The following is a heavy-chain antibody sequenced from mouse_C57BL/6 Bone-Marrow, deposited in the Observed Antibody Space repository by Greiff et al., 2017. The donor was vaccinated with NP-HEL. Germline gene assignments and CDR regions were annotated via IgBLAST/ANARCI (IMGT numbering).Heavy chain of an antibody. D-gene: IGHD1-1*01. J-gene: IGHJ4*01. Sequence: VQLQQSGPELVKPGASVKLSCKASGYTFTSYDINWVKQRPGQGLEWIGWIYPRDGSTKYNEKFKGKATLTVDTSSSTAYMELHSLTSEDSAVYFCARAGFITTVVAHYYAMDYWGQGTSVTVSS. CDR1: GYTFTSYD. V-gene: IGHV1-85*01. CDR3: ARAGFITTVVAHYYAMDY. CDR2: IYPRDGST.